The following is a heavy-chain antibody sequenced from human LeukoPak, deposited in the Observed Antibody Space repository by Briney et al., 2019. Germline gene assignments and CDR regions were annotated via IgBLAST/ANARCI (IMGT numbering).Heavy chain of an antibody. J-gene: IGHJ4*02. CDR1: GFTFDDYA. Sequence: GGSLRLSCAASGFTFDDYAMHWVRQAPGKGLEWVSGISWNSGSIGYADSVKGRFTISRDNAKNSLYLQMNSLRAEDTAVYYCARELRFLEWLSREDYFDYWGQGTLVTVSS. CDR2: ISWNSGSI. CDR3: ARELRFLEWLSREDYFDY. V-gene: IGHV3-9*01. D-gene: IGHD3-3*01.